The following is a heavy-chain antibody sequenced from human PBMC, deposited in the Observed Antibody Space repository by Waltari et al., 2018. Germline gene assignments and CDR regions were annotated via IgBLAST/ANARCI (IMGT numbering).Heavy chain of an antibody. V-gene: IGHV4-34*01. J-gene: IGHJ6*03. CDR1: GWSLRGFY. Sequence: VQLPRTGEGLLKPSANLSFTCCVHGWSLRGFYWTCTRQAPGVGRVWLGQINHSGNTNYNPSRKSRVTIAVDTSKIHFSLKLSSVTAADTYVYDCAIVRGDSSGRYYYYYMDVWGKGTTVTVSS. CDR3: AIVRGDSSGRYYYYYMDV. CDR2: INHSGNT. D-gene: IGHD6-19*01.